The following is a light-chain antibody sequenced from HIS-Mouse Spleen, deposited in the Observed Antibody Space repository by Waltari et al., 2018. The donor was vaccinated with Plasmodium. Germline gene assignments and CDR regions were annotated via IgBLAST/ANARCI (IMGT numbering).Light chain of an antibody. CDR3: SSYAGSNNLV. CDR1: TSDVGGYNY. V-gene: IGLV2-8*01. Sequence: QSALPQPPSASGSPGQSVTISCTGTTSDVGGYNYVSWYQQHPGKAPQLMIYEVSKRPSGVPDRFSGSKSGNTASLTVSGLQAEDEADYYCSSYAGSNNLVFGGGTKLTVL. J-gene: IGLJ2*01. CDR2: EVS.